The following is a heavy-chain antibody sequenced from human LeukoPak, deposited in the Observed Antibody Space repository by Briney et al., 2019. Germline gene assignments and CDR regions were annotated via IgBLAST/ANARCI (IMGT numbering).Heavy chain of an antibody. J-gene: IGHJ3*02. CDR3: ARMGDTAIRLDAFDI. D-gene: IGHD5-18*01. V-gene: IGHV4-30-2*01. Sequence: SETLSLTCAVSGGSISSGGYSWSWIRQPPGKGLEWIGYIYHSGSTYYNPSLKSRVTISVDRSKNQFSLKLSSVTAADTAVYYCARMGDTAIRLDAFDIWGQGTMVTVS. CDR1: GGSISSGGYS. CDR2: IYHSGST.